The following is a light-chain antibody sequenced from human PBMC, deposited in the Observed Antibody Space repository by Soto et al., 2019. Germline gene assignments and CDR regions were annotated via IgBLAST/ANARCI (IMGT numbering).Light chain of an antibody. J-gene: IGKJ3*01. V-gene: IGKV1-5*01. CDR2: DAS. CDR1: QHINRW. CDR3: QQYDGY. Sequence: DIPMTQSPSTLAASVGDRVTITCRASQHINRWLAWYQQKPGKAPKVLIYDASSLESGVPSRFSGSGAGTEFTLTVSSLQPDDFATYYCQQYDGYFGPGTKVDFK.